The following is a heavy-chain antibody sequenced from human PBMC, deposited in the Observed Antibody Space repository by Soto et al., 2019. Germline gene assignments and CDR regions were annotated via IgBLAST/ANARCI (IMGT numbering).Heavy chain of an antibody. Sequence: PGGSLRLSCAASGFTFTDYYMSWIRQAPGKGLECISYISRSSTYTNYADSVKGRFTISRDNAKDSLYLQMNNLRAEDTAVYYCARNESSNIYGMDVWGQGTTVTVSS. D-gene: IGHD6-6*01. CDR3: ARNESSNIYGMDV. J-gene: IGHJ6*02. V-gene: IGHV3-11*06. CDR2: ISRSSTYT. CDR1: GFTFTDYY.